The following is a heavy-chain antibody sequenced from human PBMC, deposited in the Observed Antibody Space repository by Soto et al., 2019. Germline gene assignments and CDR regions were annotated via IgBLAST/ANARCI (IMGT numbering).Heavy chain of an antibody. CDR3: AKISSGSNLDY. CDR1: GFTFSSHA. D-gene: IGHD6-13*01. V-gene: IGHV3-23*01. Sequence: LRLSCAASGFTFSSHAMSWVRQAPGKGLEWVSAICANGGCPFYADSVRGRFTISKDNPKNTLYLQMNSLRADDTAIYYCAKISSGSNLDYWGQGTQVTVSS. J-gene: IGHJ4*02. CDR2: ICANGGCP.